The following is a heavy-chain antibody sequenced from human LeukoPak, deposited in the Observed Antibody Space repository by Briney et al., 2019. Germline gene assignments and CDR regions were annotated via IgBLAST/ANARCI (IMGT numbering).Heavy chain of an antibody. CDR1: GYTFTSHD. D-gene: IGHD5-18*01. CDR2: MNPNSGNT. V-gene: IGHV1-8*03. Sequence: GASVKVSCKASGYTFTSHDINWVRQATGQGLEWMGWMNPNSGNTGYAQEFQGRVTITRNTSISTAYMELSSLRSEDTAVYYCARGRIQLWLRSSYYYYYMDVWGKGTTVTVSS. CDR3: ARGRIQLWLRSSYYYYYMDV. J-gene: IGHJ6*03.